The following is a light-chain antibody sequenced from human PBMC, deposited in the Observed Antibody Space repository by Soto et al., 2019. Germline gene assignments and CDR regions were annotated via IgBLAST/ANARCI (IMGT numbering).Light chain of an antibody. Sequence: IQMTPSPSSLSASVGDRVTITCRASQPVGTWVAWYQQKGEKAPRPLMYAASTLETGAPSRFSGSASGTDFTLTISSLQPEDFATYYCQQYNSYPPTFGPGTTVDCK. J-gene: IGKJ3*01. CDR1: QPVGTW. CDR3: QQYNSYPPT. V-gene: IGKV1D-16*01. CDR2: AAS.